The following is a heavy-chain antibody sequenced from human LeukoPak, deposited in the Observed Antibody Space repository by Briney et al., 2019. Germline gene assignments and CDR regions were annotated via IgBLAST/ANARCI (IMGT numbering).Heavy chain of an antibody. J-gene: IGHJ3*02. V-gene: IGHV3-23*01. Sequence: GGSLRLSCAASGFTFSSYAMSWVRQAPGKGLEWVSAISGSGGSTYYADSVEGRFTISRDNSKNTLYLQMNSLRAEDTAVYYCAKNLLRFLEWLHAFDIWGQGTMVTVSS. D-gene: IGHD3-3*01. CDR1: GFTFSSYA. CDR2: ISGSGGST. CDR3: AKNLLRFLEWLHAFDI.